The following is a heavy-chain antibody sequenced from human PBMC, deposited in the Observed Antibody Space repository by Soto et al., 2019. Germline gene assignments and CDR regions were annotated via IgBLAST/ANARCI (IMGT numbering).Heavy chain of an antibody. CDR3: SRQKDGGDYYYFYAMDV. J-gene: IGHJ6*02. Sequence: GGSLRLSCASSVFTFIGSAMHWVRQASGKGLEWVGRIRTKANDYATAYAASVKGRFTIFRDDSKNMAYLQMHSLKTEDTAVYYCSRQKDGGDYYYFYAMDVWGQGATVTVSS. V-gene: IGHV3-73*01. CDR2: IRTKANDYAT. CDR1: VFTFIGSA.